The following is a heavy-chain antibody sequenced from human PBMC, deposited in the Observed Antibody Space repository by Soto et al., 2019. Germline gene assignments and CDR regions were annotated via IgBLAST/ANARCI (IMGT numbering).Heavy chain of an antibody. Sequence: QVQLVQSGAEVKKPGSSVKVSCKASGGTFSTYVISWVRQAPGQGLEWMGGISPVFATTNYAQKFQGRVMIAAYESTRTGYMELNSLRSDDTAVYYCARGRIAGAATDFYYYGMDVWGQWTSVTVSS. J-gene: IGHJ6*02. CDR3: ARGRIAGAATDFYYYGMDV. D-gene: IGHD1-26*01. V-gene: IGHV1-69*12. CDR1: GGTFSTYV. CDR2: ISPVFATT.